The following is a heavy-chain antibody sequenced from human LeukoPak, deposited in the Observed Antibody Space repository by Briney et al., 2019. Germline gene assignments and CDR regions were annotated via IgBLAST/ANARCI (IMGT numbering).Heavy chain of an antibody. Sequence: SETLSLTCAVYGGSFSGYYWSWIRQPPGKGLEWIGEINHSGSTNYNPSLKSRVTTSVDTSKNQFSLKLSSVTAADTAVYYCARERGIAVAGAPDYWGQGTLVTVSS. D-gene: IGHD6-19*01. CDR1: GGSFSGYY. V-gene: IGHV4-34*01. CDR2: INHSGST. J-gene: IGHJ4*02. CDR3: ARERGIAVAGAPDY.